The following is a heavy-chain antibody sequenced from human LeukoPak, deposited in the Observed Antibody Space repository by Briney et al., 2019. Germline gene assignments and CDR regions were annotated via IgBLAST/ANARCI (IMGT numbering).Heavy chain of an antibody. V-gene: IGHV3-33*01. CDR1: GFTFSSYG. D-gene: IGHD3-9*01. Sequence: GGSLRLSCAASGFTFSSYGMHWVRQAPGKGLEWVAVTWYDGSNKYYAESVKGRFTISRDNSKDTLYLQMSSLRAEETAVYYCARARHGILTGYYLDYWGQGTLVTVSS. J-gene: IGHJ4*02. CDR2: TWYDGSNK. CDR3: ARARHGILTGYYLDY.